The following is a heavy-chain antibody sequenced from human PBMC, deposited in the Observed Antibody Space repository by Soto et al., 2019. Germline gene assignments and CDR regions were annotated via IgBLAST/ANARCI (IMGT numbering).Heavy chain of an antibody. Sequence: GGSLRLSCAASGFTFDDYAMHWVRQAPGKGLEWVSGISWNSGSIGYADSVKGRFTISRDNAKNSLYLQMNSLRAEDTALYYCAKSAVAGFDYFDYWGQGTLVTVSS. D-gene: IGHD6-19*01. CDR1: GFTFDDYA. CDR2: ISWNSGSI. J-gene: IGHJ4*02. V-gene: IGHV3-9*01. CDR3: AKSAVAGFDYFDY.